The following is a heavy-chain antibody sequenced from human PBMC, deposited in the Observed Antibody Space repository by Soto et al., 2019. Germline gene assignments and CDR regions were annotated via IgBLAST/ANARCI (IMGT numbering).Heavy chain of an antibody. CDR1: GGSISSYY. CDR3: ARGGNYDILTGYSKSPCYFDY. V-gene: IGHV4-59*01. D-gene: IGHD3-9*01. Sequence: PSETLSLTCTVSGGSISSYYWSWIRQPPGKGLEWIGYIYYSGSTNYNPSLKSRVTISVDTSKNQFSLKLSSVTTADTAVYYCARGGNYDILTGYSKSPCYFDYWGQGTLVTVSS. CDR2: IYYSGST. J-gene: IGHJ4*02.